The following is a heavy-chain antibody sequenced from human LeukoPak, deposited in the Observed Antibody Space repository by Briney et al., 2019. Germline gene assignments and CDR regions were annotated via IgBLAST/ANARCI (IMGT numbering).Heavy chain of an antibody. CDR2: ISSGGNT. V-gene: IGHV3-23*01. CDR3: TKDRRQWVVPYFDS. J-gene: IGHJ4*02. D-gene: IGHD6-19*01. Sequence: GGSLRLSCAASGFTFSTYAMSWVRHTPGKGLEWVSAISSGGNTQYTDSVKGRFTVSRDNSKNTLHLQMDSLRAEDTTIYYCTKDRRQWVVPYFDSWGQGTVVTVSS. CDR1: GFTFSTYA.